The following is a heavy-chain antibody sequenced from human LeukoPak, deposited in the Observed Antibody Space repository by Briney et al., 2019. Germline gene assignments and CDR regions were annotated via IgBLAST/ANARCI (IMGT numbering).Heavy chain of an antibody. J-gene: IGHJ6*03. CDR3: ARGDRYYYYYYMDV. V-gene: IGHV4-34*01. Sequence: SETLSLTCAVYGGSFSGYYWSWIRQPPGKGLEWIGEINHSGSTNYNPSLKSRVTISVDTSKNQSSLKLSSVTAADTAVYYCARGDRYYYYYYMDVWGKGTTVTVSS. CDR1: GGSFSGYY. CDR2: INHSGST.